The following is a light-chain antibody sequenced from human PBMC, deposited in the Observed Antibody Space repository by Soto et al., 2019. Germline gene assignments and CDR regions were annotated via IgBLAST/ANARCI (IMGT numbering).Light chain of an antibody. Sequence: DIQMTQSPSTLSASVGDRVTITCRASQSISSWLAWYQQKPGKAPKLLIYKASTLESGVPSRFSGSGSGTEFTLSISCLQPDDFASYYCQQYSSYSPWTFGQGTKVEIK. CDR1: QSISSW. CDR2: KAS. CDR3: QQYSSYSPWT. J-gene: IGKJ1*01. V-gene: IGKV1-5*03.